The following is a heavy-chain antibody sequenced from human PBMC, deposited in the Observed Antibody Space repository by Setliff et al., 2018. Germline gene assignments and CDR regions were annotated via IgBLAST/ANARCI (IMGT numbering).Heavy chain of an antibody. D-gene: IGHD2-2*02. CDR3: ARDRQYCSSPTCYSSYFYYYGMDV. Sequence: SETLSLTCAIYGQSFSVYYWSWVRQPPGKGLEWIGEIYHSGSTNYNPSLKSRVTISVDTSKNQFSLKLSSVTAADTAVYYCARDRQYCSSPTCYSSYFYYYGMDVWGQGTKVTVSS. J-gene: IGHJ6*02. CDR2: IYHSGST. V-gene: IGHV4-34*01. CDR1: GQSFSVYY.